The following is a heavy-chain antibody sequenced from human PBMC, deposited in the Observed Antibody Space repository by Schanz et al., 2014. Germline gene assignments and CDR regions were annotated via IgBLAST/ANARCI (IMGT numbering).Heavy chain of an antibody. CDR3: AKGMGYCSGGTCYDCYYYGLDV. V-gene: IGHV3-33*06. CDR2: IWYDGSNK. D-gene: IGHD2-15*01. Sequence: QVQLVESGGGVVQFGRSLRLSCVASGFTFSSYGLHWVRQAPGKGLEWVAFIWYDGSNKYYADSVKGRFTISRDNSENTLYLQMNSLSADDAAVFYCAKGMGYCSGGTCYDCYYYGLDVWGQGTTVTVSS. CDR1: GFTFSSYG. J-gene: IGHJ6*02.